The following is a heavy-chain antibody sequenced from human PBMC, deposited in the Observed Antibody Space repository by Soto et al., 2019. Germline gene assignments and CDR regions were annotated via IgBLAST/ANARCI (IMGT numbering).Heavy chain of an antibody. V-gene: IGHV1-8*01. D-gene: IGHD6-13*01. CDR2: MNPNSGNT. CDR3: ARHAAPRYGMDV. Sequence: SVKVSFKASGSTFPSYDINWVRQATGQGLEWMGWMNPNSGNTGYAQKFQGRVTMTRNTSISTAYMELSSLRSEDTAVYYCARHAAPRYGMDVWGHGTPVTVSS. J-gene: IGHJ6*01. CDR1: GSTFPSYD.